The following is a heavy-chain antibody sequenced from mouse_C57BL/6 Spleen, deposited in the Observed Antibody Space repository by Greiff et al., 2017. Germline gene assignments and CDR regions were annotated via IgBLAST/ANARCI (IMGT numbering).Heavy chain of an antibody. J-gene: IGHJ4*01. Sequence: VQLKQSGPELVKPGASVKISCKASGYSFTDYNMNWVKQSNGKSLEWIGVINPNYGTTSSNQKFKGKATLTVDQSSSKAYMQLNSLTSEDSAVYYCARRAGSSPYYYAMDYWGQGTSVTVSS. V-gene: IGHV1-39*01. CDR3: ARRAGSSPYYYAMDY. D-gene: IGHD1-1*01. CDR2: INPNYGTT. CDR1: GYSFTDYN.